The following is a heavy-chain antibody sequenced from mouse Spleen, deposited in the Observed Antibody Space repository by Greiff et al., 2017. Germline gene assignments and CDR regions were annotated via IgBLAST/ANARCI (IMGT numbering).Heavy chain of an antibody. CDR2: INPSTGGT. Sequence: EVQLQESGPELVKPGASVKISCKASGYSFTGYYMNWVKQSPEKSLEWIGEINPSTGGTTYNQKFKAKATLTVDKSSSTAYMQLKSLTSEDSAVYYCARLNWEIDYWGQGTTLTVSS. J-gene: IGHJ2*01. D-gene: IGHD4-1*01. CDR1: GYSFTGYY. V-gene: IGHV1-42*01. CDR3: ARLNWEIDY.